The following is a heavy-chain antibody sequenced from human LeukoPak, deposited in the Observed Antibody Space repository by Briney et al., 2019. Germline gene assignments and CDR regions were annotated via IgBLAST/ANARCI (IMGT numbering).Heavy chain of an antibody. CDR1: GFTFSSYA. Sequence: GGSLRLSCAASGFTFSSYAMSWVRQAPGKGQEWVSTISGSGGSTYYADSVKGRFTISRDNSKNTLYLQMNSLRAEDTAVYYCAKDLRYGAAYYFDYWGQGTLVTVSS. D-gene: IGHD6-25*01. CDR3: AKDLRYGAAYYFDY. V-gene: IGHV3-23*01. J-gene: IGHJ4*02. CDR2: ISGSGGST.